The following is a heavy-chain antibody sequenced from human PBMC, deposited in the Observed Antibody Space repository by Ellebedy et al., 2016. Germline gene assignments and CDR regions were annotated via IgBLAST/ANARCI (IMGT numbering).Heavy chain of an antibody. CDR1: GFSVSSND. Sequence: GESLKISXAVSGFSVSSNDMSWVRQAPGKGLELVSLIYGDTASFYADSVKGRFTISRDNSKKTLYLQMSGLGVEDAAMYYCVTRHNGAFDLWGQGTMVTVSS. J-gene: IGHJ3*01. CDR2: IYGDTAS. CDR3: VTRHNGAFDL. D-gene: IGHD2-8*01. V-gene: IGHV3-53*01.